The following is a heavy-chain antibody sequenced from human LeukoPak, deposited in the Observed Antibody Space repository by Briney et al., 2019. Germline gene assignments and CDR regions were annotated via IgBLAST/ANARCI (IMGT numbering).Heavy chain of an antibody. CDR3: GRGRIVVANTGAFDI. J-gene: IGHJ3*02. CDR1: GGSISPFY. Sequence: PSETLSLTCTVSGGSISPFYWNWLRQPPGKGLEWIGYIYYTGGTSYSPSLNSRATISVDTSKNQISLKLNSVTTADTAVYYCGRGRIVVANTGAFDIWGQGTMVPVSS. CDR2: IYYTGGT. D-gene: IGHD3-22*01. V-gene: IGHV4-59*12.